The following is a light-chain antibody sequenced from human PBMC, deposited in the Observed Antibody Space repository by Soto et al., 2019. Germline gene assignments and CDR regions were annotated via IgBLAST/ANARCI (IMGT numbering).Light chain of an antibody. J-gene: IGKJ4*01. CDR1: ESVSDNY. CDR3: QQYGSPPLT. CDR2: GAS. V-gene: IGKV3-20*01. Sequence: EIVLTQSPGTLSLSPGERATLSCRASESVSDNYLAWYQQRSGQAPRLVIYGASSRASAVPDRFSGSGSGADFTLTISRLEPEDFAVYYCQQYGSPPLTFGGGTKVDIK.